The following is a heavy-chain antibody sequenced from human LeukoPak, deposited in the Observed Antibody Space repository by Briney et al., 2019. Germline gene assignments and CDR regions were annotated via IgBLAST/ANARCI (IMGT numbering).Heavy chain of an antibody. CDR1: GGSISSYY. D-gene: IGHD3-22*01. CDR2: IYYSGST. J-gene: IGHJ4*02. CDR3: ARLYYDSSGHY. Sequence: SETLSLTCSVSGGSISSYYWSWIRQPPGKGLEWIGYIYYSGSTNYNPSLKSRVTISVNTSKNQFSLKLSSVTAADPAVYYCARLYYDSSGHYWGQGTLVTVSS. V-gene: IGHV4-59*12.